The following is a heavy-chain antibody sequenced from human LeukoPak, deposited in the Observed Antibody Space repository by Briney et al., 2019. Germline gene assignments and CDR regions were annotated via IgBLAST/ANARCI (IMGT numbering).Heavy chain of an antibody. V-gene: IGHV3-21*01. CDR1: GFTFSSYS. D-gene: IGHD5-18*01. Sequence: GGSLRLSCTASGFTFSSYSINRVRQAPGKGLEWVSSISSSGTYIYYADSVKGRFTISRDNAKNSLYLQMNSLRAEDTAVYYCARAPTAHFDYWGQGTLVTVSS. CDR2: ISSSGTYI. J-gene: IGHJ4*02. CDR3: ARAPTAHFDY.